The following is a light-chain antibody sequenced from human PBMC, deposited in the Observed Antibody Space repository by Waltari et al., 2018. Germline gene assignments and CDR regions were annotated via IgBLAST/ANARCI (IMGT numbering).Light chain of an antibody. Sequence: DIQMTQSPSSLSASIVDRVTITCRASEGIRNYVAWFQQKPGKAPKSLIYAASTLHRGVPSKFTGSGFETDFTLTITSLQPDDFATYYCQQYNQYPHTFGQGTRLE. CDR2: AAS. CDR1: EGIRNY. J-gene: IGKJ2*01. V-gene: IGKV1-16*02. CDR3: QQYNQYPHT.